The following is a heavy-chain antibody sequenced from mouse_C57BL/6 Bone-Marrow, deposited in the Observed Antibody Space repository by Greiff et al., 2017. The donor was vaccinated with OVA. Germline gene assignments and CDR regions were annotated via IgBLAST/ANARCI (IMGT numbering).Heavy chain of an antibody. J-gene: IGHJ4*01. D-gene: IGHD1-1*01. CDR3: ARDGVGYGSTSMDY. CDR2: INPNNGGT. CDR1: GYTFTDYY. V-gene: IGHV1-26*01. Sequence: EVQLQQSGPELVKPGASVKISCKASGYTFTDYYMNWVKQSHGKSLEWIGDINPNNGGTSYNQKFKGKATLTVDKSSSTAYMELRSLTSEDSAVYYCARDGVGYGSTSMDYWGQGTSVTVSS.